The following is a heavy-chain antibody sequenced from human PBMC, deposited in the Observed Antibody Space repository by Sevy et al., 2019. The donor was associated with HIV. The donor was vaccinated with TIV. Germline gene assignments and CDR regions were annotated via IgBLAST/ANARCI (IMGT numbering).Heavy chain of an antibody. CDR2: MYYSGST. CDR3: ARCGTRGWNFDL. D-gene: IGHD2-8*01. V-gene: IGHV4-59*01. CDR1: GGSISTYY. Sequence: SETLSLTCTVSGGSISTYYWSWIRQPPGKGLEWIGFMYYSGSTDYNPSLKSRVTISVDTSKNQFSLKLTSVTAADTAVYYWARCGTRGWNFDLWGRGTLVTVSS. J-gene: IGHJ2*01.